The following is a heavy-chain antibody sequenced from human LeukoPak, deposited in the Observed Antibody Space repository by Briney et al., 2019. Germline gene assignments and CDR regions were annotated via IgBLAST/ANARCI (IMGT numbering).Heavy chain of an antibody. CDR3: ARVGEGPNWFDP. CDR1: GFSFNSYA. J-gene: IGHJ5*02. Sequence: GGSLRLSCAGSGFSFNSYALHWVRQAPGKGLEWVSGISGLGDKRYYADSVKGRFTISRDNSKNTVYLDMNSLRVEETGIYYCARVGEGPNWFDPWGQGTLVTVSS. V-gene: IGHV3-23*01. CDR2: ISGLGDKR.